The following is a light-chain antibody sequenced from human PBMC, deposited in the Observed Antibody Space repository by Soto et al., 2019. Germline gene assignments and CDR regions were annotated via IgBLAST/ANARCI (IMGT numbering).Light chain of an antibody. V-gene: IGLV2-23*01. CDR3: CSYAGSSRV. CDR2: EGS. CDR1: SSDVGSYNL. Sequence: ALTQPASVSGSPGQSITISCTGTSSDVGSYNLVSWYQQHPGKAPKLMIYEGSKRPSGVSNRFSGSKSGNTASLTISGLQAEDEADYYCCSYAGSSRVFGGGTKLTVL. J-gene: IGLJ2*01.